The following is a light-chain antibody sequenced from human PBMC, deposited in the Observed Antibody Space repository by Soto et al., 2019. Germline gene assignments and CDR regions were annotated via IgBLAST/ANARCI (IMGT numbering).Light chain of an antibody. V-gene: IGLV1-47*02. CDR2: NDN. Sequence: QSALTQPPSASGTPGQRVAISCSGSSSNIGSNFVYWYQQVPGTAPKLLIYNDNQRPSGVPDRFSGSKSGTSASLAISGLRSEDEGDYYCAAWDDSLSGVFGGGTKVTVL. CDR1: SSNIGSNF. CDR3: AAWDDSLSGV. J-gene: IGLJ2*01.